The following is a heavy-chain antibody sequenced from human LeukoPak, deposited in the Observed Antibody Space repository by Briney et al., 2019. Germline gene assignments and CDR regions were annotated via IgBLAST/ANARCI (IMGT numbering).Heavy chain of an antibody. CDR2: ISYDGSNK. D-gene: IGHD6-13*01. Sequence: GGSLRLSCAASGFTFSSYGMHWVRQAPGKGLEWVAVISYDGSNKYYADSVKGRFTISRDNSKNTLYLQMNSLRAEDTAVYYCARVYSSSWYGNWFDPWGQGTLVTVSS. V-gene: IGHV3-30*03. CDR1: GFTFSSYG. J-gene: IGHJ5*02. CDR3: ARVYSSSWYGNWFDP.